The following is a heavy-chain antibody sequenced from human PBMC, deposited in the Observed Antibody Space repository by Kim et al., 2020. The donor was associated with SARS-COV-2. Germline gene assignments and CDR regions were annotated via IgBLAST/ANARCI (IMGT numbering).Heavy chain of an antibody. V-gene: IGHV3-23*01. Sequence: RFTISRDNSKNTLYLQMNSLRAEDTAVYYCAKAKSDDFWSGYSGRYYFDYWGQGTLVTVSS. J-gene: IGHJ4*02. CDR3: AKAKSDDFWSGYSGRYYFDY. D-gene: IGHD3-3*01.